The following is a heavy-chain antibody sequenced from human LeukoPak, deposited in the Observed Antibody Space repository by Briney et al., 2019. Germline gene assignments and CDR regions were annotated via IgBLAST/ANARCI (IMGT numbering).Heavy chain of an antibody. V-gene: IGHV7-4-1*02. J-gene: IGHJ5*02. D-gene: IGHD2-15*01. CDR1: GYSFNSQG. CDR2: INTAVGNP. Sequence: ASVKVSCKASGYSFNSQGMNWVRQAPGQGLEWMGYINTAVGNPTYAQDFTGRFLFSVDTSVSTAYLQITNLTAEDTALYYCASRTYSYGLSPWGQGTLVTVS. CDR3: ASRTYSYGLSP.